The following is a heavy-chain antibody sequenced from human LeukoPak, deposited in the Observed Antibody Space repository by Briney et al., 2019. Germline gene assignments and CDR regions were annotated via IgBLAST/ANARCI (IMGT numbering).Heavy chain of an antibody. Sequence: SVKVSCKASGGTFSSYAISWVRQAPGQGLEWMGGIIPIFGTANYAQKFQGRVTMTRDTSTSTVYMELSSLRSEDTAVYYCARALYSSGWYPFDYWGQGTLVTVSS. CDR3: ARALYSSGWYPFDY. D-gene: IGHD6-19*01. J-gene: IGHJ4*02. CDR2: IIPIFGTA. CDR1: GGTFSSYA. V-gene: IGHV1-69*05.